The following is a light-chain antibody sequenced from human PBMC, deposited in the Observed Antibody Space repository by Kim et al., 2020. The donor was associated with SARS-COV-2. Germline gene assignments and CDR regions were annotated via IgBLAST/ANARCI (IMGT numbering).Light chain of an antibody. CDR1: NNGSKS. CDR3: QVWDSSSGHTVV. CDR2: YDN. J-gene: IGLJ2*01. Sequence: PGETARITCRGKNNGSKSVHWYQQQPEQAPVVVIHYDNDRPSGIPERFSGSNSGNTATLTFSKVDAGDEADYSCQVWDSSSGHTVVFGGGTQLTVL. V-gene: IGLV3-21*04.